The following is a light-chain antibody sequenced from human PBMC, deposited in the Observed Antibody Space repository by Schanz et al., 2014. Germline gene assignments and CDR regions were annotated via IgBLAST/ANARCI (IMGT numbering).Light chain of an antibody. J-gene: IGLJ2*01. Sequence: QSVLTQPPSASGTPGQRVTISCSGSSSNIGSTTVNWYQQLPGTAPKLLIYSSNQRPSGVPDRFSGSKFGTSASLAISGLQSEDEADYYCAAWDDSLNGLVFGGGTKLTVL. CDR1: SSNIGSTT. CDR2: SSN. V-gene: IGLV1-44*01. CDR3: AAWDDSLNGLV.